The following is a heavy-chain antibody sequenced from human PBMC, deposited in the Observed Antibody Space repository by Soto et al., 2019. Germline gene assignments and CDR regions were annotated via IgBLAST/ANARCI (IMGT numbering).Heavy chain of an antibody. CDR2: SYSGGGT. D-gene: IGHD6-6*01. J-gene: IGHJ4*02. CDR1: GFTVSSNY. CDR3: AKDGVAARPWDY. Sequence: PGGSLRLSCAASGFTVSSNYMSWVRQAPGKGLEWVSVSYSGGGTYYADSVKGRFTISRDNSKNTLYLQMNSLRAEDTAVYYCAKDGVAARPWDYWGQGILVTVSS. V-gene: IGHV3-66*01.